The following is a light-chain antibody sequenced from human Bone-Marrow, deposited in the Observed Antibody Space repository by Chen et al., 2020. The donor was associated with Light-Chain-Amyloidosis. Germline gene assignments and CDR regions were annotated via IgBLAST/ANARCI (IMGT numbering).Light chain of an antibody. V-gene: IGLV2-14*01. J-gene: IGLJ1*01. Sequence: QSALTQPASVSGSPGQSITISCTGTSSDVGGDTHVSWYQQHPDKAPKLMISEVTNRPSWVPDRFSGSKPDNTASLTISGLQTEDEADYFCSSYTITNTLVFGSGTRVTVL. CDR1: SSDVGGDTH. CDR3: SSYTITNTLV. CDR2: EVT.